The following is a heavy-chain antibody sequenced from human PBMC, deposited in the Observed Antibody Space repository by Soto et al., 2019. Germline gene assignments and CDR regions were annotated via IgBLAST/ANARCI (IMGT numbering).Heavy chain of an antibody. CDR1: GGSISGSY. V-gene: IGHV4-59*01. CDR3: ARSVAVPGAHIDY. CDR2: VYYTGST. D-gene: IGHD6-19*01. J-gene: IGHJ4*02. Sequence: SETLSLTCSVSGGSISGSYWSWIRQSPGKGLEWPGYVYYTGSTNYSPSLRSRVSISVDTSKNEFSLRLSSVTAADTAVYFCARSVAVPGAHIDYWGQGTQVTVSS.